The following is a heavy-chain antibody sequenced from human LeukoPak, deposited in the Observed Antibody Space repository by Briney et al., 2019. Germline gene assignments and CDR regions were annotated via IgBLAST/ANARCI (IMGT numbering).Heavy chain of an antibody. Sequence: SVKVSCKASGGTFSNYAISWVRQAPGQGLEWMGGTIPILGTANYAPKFQDRVTISMDESTSTSFMELRSLRSEDTAVYYCANGNYYDRSGNHHRIYNWFDPWGQGTLVTVSS. D-gene: IGHD3-22*01. CDR3: ANGNYYDRSGNHHRIYNWFDP. J-gene: IGHJ5*02. CDR2: TIPILGTA. CDR1: GGTFSNYA. V-gene: IGHV1-69*05.